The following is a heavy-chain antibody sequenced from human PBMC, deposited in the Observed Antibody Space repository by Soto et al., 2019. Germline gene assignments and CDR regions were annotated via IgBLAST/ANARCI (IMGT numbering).Heavy chain of an antibody. CDR2: IYSGGYT. J-gene: IGHJ4*02. Sequence: PGGSLRLSCAASGFTFSKYAMIWVRQAPGKGLEGVSVIYSGGYTAYGDSVKGRFTISRDNSKSTLYLQVDSLRPEDAAVYYCARDPKTSGGQHWAFNYFDSWGQGTLVTVSS. CDR1: GFTFSKYA. D-gene: IGHD7-27*01. CDR3: ARDPKTSGGQHWAFNYFDS. V-gene: IGHV3-66*02.